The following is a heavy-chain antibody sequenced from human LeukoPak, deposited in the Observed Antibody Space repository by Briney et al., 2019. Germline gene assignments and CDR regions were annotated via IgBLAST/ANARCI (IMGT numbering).Heavy chain of an antibody. V-gene: IGHV3-30*02. Sequence: GGSLRLSCAASGFTFSSSGMHWVRQAPGKGLEWVAFIRFDGSDEYYRDSVKGRFTISRDNSKNTLYLQMNSLRTEDTAVYYCANRPPKITAAGTSHDFHYWGQGTLATVSS. CDR3: ANRPPKITAAGTSHDFHY. J-gene: IGHJ4*02. D-gene: IGHD6-13*01. CDR2: IRFDGSDE. CDR1: GFTFSSSG.